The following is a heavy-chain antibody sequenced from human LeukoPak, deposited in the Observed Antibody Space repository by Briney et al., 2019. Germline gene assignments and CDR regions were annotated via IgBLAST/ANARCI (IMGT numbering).Heavy chain of an antibody. CDR2: IKQDGSEK. J-gene: IGHJ5*02. D-gene: IGHD2-2*02. V-gene: IGHV3-7*01. Sequence: GGSLRLSCAASGFTFSSYAMSWVRQAPGKGLEWVANIKQDGSEKYYVDSVKGRFTISRDNAKNSLYLQMNSLRAEDTAVYYCAREGFCSSTSCHILDPWGQGTLVTVSS. CDR1: GFTFSSYA. CDR3: AREGFCSSTSCHILDP.